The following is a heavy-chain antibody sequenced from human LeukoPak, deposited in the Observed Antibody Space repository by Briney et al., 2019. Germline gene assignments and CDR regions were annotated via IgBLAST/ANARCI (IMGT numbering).Heavy chain of an antibody. V-gene: IGHV3-23*01. D-gene: IGHD3-22*01. CDR3: AKGSYYDSSGSFYFDY. CDR1: GLTFRNYA. CDR2: ICATDGNT. J-gene: IGHJ4*02. Sequence: TGGSLRLSCAASGLTFRNYAMSWVRQAPGKGLEWVSVICATDGNTYYADAVKGRFTISRDNSKDTLYLQMDSLRAEDTAVYYCAKGSYYDSSGSFYFDYWGQGTLVTVSS.